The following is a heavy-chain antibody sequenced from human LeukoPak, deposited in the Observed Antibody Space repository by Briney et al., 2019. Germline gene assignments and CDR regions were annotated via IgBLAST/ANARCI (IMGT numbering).Heavy chain of an antibody. J-gene: IGHJ4*02. CDR2: VHYSGNT. Sequence: SETLSLTSTVSGDSITSGAYYWSWLRQPPGKGLEWIGYVHYSGNTYYSPSLRTPTIISVDTSKNQFSLKVNSVTAADTAVYYCARAFDTSGYYYYYYFDHWGQGILVTVSS. CDR1: GDSITSGAYY. V-gene: IGHV4-31*01. CDR3: ARAFDTSGYYYYYYFDH. D-gene: IGHD3-22*01.